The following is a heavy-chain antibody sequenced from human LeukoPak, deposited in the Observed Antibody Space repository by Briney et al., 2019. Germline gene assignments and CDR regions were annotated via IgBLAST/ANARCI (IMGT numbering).Heavy chain of an antibody. CDR3: AEDTYYYDSSGYYVFDH. Sequence: PGVSLRLSYAASGFTFSSYGMHWVRQAPGKGLEWVTGISYDGSNKYYVDSVKGRFTISRDNSKNTLYLEMNSLRAEDTAVYYCAEDTYYYDSSGYYVFDHWGQGTLVTVSS. J-gene: IGHJ4*02. CDR1: GFTFSSYG. V-gene: IGHV3-30*18. CDR2: ISYDGSNK. D-gene: IGHD3-22*01.